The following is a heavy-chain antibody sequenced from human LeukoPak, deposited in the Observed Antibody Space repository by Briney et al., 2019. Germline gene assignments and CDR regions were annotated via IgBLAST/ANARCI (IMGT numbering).Heavy chain of an antibody. Sequence: GGSLRLSCAASGFTFSSYAMSWVHQAPGKGLEWVSAISGSGGSTYYADSVKGRFTISRDNSKNTLYLQMNSLRAEDTAVYYCAKGHEYYYDSSGAFDIWGQGTMVTVSS. V-gene: IGHV3-23*01. J-gene: IGHJ3*02. CDR1: GFTFSSYA. D-gene: IGHD3-22*01. CDR3: AKGHEYYYDSSGAFDI. CDR2: ISGSGGST.